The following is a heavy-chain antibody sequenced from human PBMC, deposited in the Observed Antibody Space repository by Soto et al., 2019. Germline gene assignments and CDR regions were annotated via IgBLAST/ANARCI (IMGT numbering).Heavy chain of an antibody. J-gene: IGHJ4*02. CDR1: GYSFTIYW. Sequence: GESLKISCKGSGYSFTIYWIGWVRQMPGKGLEWMGIIYPGDSDTRYSPSFQGQVTISADKSISTAYLQWSSLKASDTAMYYCARAYYYDSSGYYYWGQGTLVTVSS. D-gene: IGHD3-22*01. CDR3: ARAYYYDSSGYYY. CDR2: IYPGDSDT. V-gene: IGHV5-51*01.